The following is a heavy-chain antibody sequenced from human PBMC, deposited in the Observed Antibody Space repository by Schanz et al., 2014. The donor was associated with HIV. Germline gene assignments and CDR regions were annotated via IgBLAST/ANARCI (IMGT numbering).Heavy chain of an antibody. CDR2: IIPIFGTT. J-gene: IGHJ6*02. D-gene: IGHD6-13*01. V-gene: IGHV1-69*06. Sequence: QVRLVQSGAEVKKPGASVKVSCKASGGTFSNYAISWVRQAPGQGLEWMGGIIPIFGTTNYAQKFQGRVTITADKSTRTAYMELSSLRFEDTAVYYCASDLSVYSSSSSVWGQGTTVTVSS. CDR1: GGTFSNYA. CDR3: ASDLSVYSSSSSV.